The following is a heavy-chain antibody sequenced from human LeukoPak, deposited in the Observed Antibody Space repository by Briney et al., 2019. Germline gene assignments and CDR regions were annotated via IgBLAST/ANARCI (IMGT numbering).Heavy chain of an antibody. CDR3: ARDRSGTTSVRDYYYGMDV. D-gene: IGHD1-1*01. J-gene: IGHJ6*02. CDR1: GFTFSSYE. CDR2: ISSSGSTI. V-gene: IGHV3-48*03. Sequence: GGSLRLSCAASGFTFSSYEMNWVRQAPGKGLEWVSYISSSGSTIYYAGSVKGRFTISRDNAKNSLYLQMNSLRAEDTAVYYCARDRSGTTSVRDYYYGMDVWGQGTTVTVSS.